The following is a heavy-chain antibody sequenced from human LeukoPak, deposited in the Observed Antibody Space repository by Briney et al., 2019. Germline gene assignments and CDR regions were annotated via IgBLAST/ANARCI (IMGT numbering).Heavy chain of an antibody. CDR2: TYYRSKWYN. CDR1: GDSVSRTNIA. V-gene: IGHV6-1*01. Sequence: SQTLSLTCAISGDSVSRTNIAWNWIRQSPSRGLEWLGRTYYRSKWYNDYAVSVKSRITINPDTSKNQFSLQLNSVTPEDTAVYYCARGSSWGLYYYYGMDVWGQGTTVTVSS. D-gene: IGHD6-13*01. CDR3: ARGSSWGLYYYYGMDV. J-gene: IGHJ6*02.